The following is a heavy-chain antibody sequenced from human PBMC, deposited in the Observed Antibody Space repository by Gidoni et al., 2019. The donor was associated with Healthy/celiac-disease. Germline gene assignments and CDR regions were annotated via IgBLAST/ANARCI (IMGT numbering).Heavy chain of an antibody. J-gene: IGHJ4*02. CDR2: IIPIFGTA. D-gene: IGHD3-10*01. CDR1: GGTFSSYA. Sequence: QVQLVQSGAEVKKPGSSVKVSCKASGGTFSSYAISWVRQAPGQGLEWMGGIIPIFGTANYAQKFQGRVTITADKSTSTAYMELSSLRSEDTAVYYCARSFTMVRGVIKGPYYFDYWGQGTLVTVSS. V-gene: IGHV1-69*06. CDR3: ARSFTMVRGVIKGPYYFDY.